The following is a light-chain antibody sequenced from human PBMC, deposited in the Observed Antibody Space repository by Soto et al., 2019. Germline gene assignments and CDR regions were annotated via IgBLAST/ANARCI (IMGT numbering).Light chain of an antibody. V-gene: IGKV3-11*01. J-gene: IGKJ4*01. Sequence: EIVLTQSPATLSLSPGERATLSCRASQNVISYLAWYQQKPGQAPRLLIYDASNRATGIPARFSGSGSGTDFILTISSLEPEDSAVYYCQQRSNWLTFGGGTKVEIK. CDR3: QQRSNWLT. CDR1: QNVISY. CDR2: DAS.